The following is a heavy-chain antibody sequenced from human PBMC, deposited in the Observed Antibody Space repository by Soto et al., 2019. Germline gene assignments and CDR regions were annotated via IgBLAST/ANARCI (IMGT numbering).Heavy chain of an antibody. CDR2: FDPEGGET. CDR3: ATVHTGYYYDSSGYYRY. Sequence: ASVKVSCKVSGYTLTELSMHWVRQAPGKGLEWMGGFDPEGGETIYAQKFQGGVTMTEDTSTDTAYMELSSLRSEDTAVYYCATVHTGYYYDSSGYYRYWGQGTLVTVSS. D-gene: IGHD3-22*01. V-gene: IGHV1-24*01. CDR1: GYTLTELS. J-gene: IGHJ4*02.